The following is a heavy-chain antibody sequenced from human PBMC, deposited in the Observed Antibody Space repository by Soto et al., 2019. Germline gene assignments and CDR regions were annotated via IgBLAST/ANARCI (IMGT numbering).Heavy chain of an antibody. CDR2: IYWDDDK. CDR3: AHIVLRAVFGLVTTTAIYFDF. CDR1: GFSLTTSGVG. Sequence: QITLNESGPTQVKPRQTLTLTCTFSGFSLTTSGVGVGWIRQSPGKAPEGLALIYWDDDKRYSPSLKSRLTITKATSKNQVVRTMTDLDPADTATYYCAHIVLRAVFGLVTTTAIYFDFWGQGPPVAVSS. J-gene: IGHJ4*02. D-gene: IGHD3-3*01. V-gene: IGHV2-5*02.